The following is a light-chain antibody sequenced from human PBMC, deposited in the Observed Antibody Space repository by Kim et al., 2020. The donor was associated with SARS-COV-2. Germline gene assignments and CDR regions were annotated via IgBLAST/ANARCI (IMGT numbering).Light chain of an antibody. CDR2: YDD. V-gene: IGLV1-36*01. CDR3: AAWDDRLNAVV. CDR1: RSNIENNV. J-gene: IGLJ2*01. Sequence: RQRVTISCSGSRSNIENNVVNWYQQLPGRAPKLLIYYDDLLPSGVSDRFSAYKSGTSASLAISGLQSDDEADYYCAAWDDRLNAVVFGGGTRLTVL.